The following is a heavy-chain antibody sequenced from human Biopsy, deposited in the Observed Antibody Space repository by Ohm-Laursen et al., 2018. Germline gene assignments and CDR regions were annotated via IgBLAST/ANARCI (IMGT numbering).Heavy chain of an antibody. V-gene: IGHV4-31*01. Sequence: TLSLTWTVSGGSISSGGSYWSWIRQRPGKGLEWIGYIFNSANTYYNPSLKNLITISGDTSKNQFSLKLNSVTAADTAVYYCARDSGILNYGNFKYYHYYGMDVWGQGTKVTVSS. J-gene: IGHJ6*02. CDR3: ARDSGILNYGNFKYYHYYGMDV. CDR1: GGSISSGGSY. D-gene: IGHD4-11*01. CDR2: IFNSANT.